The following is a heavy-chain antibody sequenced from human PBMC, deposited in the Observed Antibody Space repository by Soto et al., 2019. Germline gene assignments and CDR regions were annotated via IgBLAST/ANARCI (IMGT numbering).Heavy chain of an antibody. CDR3: ARDWVPHYYDSSGYIYYYYGMDV. Sequence: SETLSLTCTVSGGSISSGDYYWSWIRQPPGKGLEWIGYIYYSGSTYYNPSLKSRVTISVDTSKNQFSLKLSSVTAADTAVYYCARDWVPHYYDSSGYIYYYYGMDVWGQGTTVTVSS. CDR1: GGSISSGDYY. D-gene: IGHD3-22*01. J-gene: IGHJ6*02. CDR2: IYYSGST. V-gene: IGHV4-30-4*01.